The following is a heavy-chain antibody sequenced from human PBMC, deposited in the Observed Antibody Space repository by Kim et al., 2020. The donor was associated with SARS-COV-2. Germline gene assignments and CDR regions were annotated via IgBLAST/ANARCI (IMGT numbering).Heavy chain of an antibody. V-gene: IGHV4-59*01. CDR3: ARESGWSFDP. Sequence: STNYHPSLKRRVTISVATSKNQFSLKLSSVTAADTAVYYCARESGWSFDPWGQGTLVTVSS. J-gene: IGHJ5*02. CDR2: ST. D-gene: IGHD6-19*01.